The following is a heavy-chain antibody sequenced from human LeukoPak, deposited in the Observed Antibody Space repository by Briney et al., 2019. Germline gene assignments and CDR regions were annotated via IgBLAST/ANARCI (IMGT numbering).Heavy chain of an antibody. V-gene: IGHV4-39*07. J-gene: IGHJ3*02. CDR3: ARDLVTVTKGFDI. CDR1: GGSISSSSYY. D-gene: IGHD4-17*01. CDR2: IYYSGST. Sequence: SETLSLTCTVSGGSISSSSYYWGWIRQPPGKGLEWIGSIYYSGSTYYNSSLKSRATISIDTSKYQFSLKLSSVTAADTAVYHCARDLVTVTKGFDIWGQGTMVSVSS.